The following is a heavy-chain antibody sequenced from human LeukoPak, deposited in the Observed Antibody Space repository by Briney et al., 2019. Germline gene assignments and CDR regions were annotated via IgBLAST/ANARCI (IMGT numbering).Heavy chain of an antibody. D-gene: IGHD1-26*01. V-gene: IGHV5-51*01. Sequence: GESLKISCKVSGYRFTTYWIGWVRQMPGKGLEWMGVIYPGVSDTRYSPSFQGQVTISADKSISTAYLQWNSLKASDTAMYYCARRAAGWELLDYWGQGTLVTVSS. CDR1: GYRFTTYW. CDR2: IYPGVSDT. CDR3: ARRAAGWELLDY. J-gene: IGHJ4*02.